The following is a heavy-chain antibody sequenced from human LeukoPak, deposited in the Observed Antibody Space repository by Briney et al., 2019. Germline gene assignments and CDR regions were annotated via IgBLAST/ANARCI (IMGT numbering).Heavy chain of an antibody. J-gene: IGHJ4*02. CDR3: VKAARSSWYCFDY. Sequence: PSQTLSLTCTVSGGSISSGSYYWSWIRQPAGKGLEWIGRIYTSGSTNYNPSLKSRVTISVDTSKNQFSLKLSSVTAADTAVYYCVKAARSSWYCFDYWGQGTLVTVSS. CDR1: GGSISSGSYY. CDR2: IYTSGST. D-gene: IGHD6-13*01. V-gene: IGHV4-61*02.